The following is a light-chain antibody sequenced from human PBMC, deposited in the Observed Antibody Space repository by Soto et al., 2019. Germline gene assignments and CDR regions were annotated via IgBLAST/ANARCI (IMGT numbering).Light chain of an antibody. CDR1: QSLTSY. Sequence: EIVLTHSPGTLSLSPGERATLFCRASQSLTSYLAWYQHKPGQAPRLLIYGASRRATGIPDRFSGSGSGTDFTLTVTRLEPEDFAMYYCQQYVSSHRTFGQGTKV. CDR3: QQYVSSHRT. J-gene: IGKJ1*01. V-gene: IGKV3-20*01. CDR2: GAS.